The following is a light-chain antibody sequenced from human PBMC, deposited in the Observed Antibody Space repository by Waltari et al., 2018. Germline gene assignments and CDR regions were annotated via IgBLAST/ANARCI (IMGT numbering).Light chain of an antibody. V-gene: IGKV1-39*01. CDR2: AAS. Sequence: DIQMTQSPSSLSASVGDRVTITCRASQDIYTYVNWYQQKPGKAPKLLIYAASSLQSGVPSRFSGSGSGTTFTLIFSNLQPEDFATYYCQQTYDAPWTFGQGTKVEIK. CDR1: QDIYTY. J-gene: IGKJ1*01. CDR3: QQTYDAPWT.